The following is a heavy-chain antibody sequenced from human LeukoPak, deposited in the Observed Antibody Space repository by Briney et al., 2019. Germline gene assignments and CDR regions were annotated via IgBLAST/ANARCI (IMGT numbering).Heavy chain of an antibody. J-gene: IGHJ4*02. Sequence: PGGSLRLSCAASEFTFSSYAFPWVRQAPGKGLEWVAFISYDGSNKFYADSVKGRFTISRDNAKNTLYLQMNSLRAEDTAVYYCAKSRGWDTAFDYWGQGTLVTVSS. CDR1: EFTFSSYA. CDR3: AKSRGWDTAFDY. CDR2: ISYDGSNK. V-gene: IGHV3-30-3*02. D-gene: IGHD3-10*01.